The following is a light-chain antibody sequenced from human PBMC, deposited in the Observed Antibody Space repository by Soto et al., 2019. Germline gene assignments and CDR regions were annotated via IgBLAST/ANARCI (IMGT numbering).Light chain of an antibody. Sequence: EIVLTQSPATLSLSPGERATLSCRASQSVSSYLAWYQQKPGQARRLLIYDASNRATGIPARFSGSGSGTGFTLTISSLEPEDFAVYYCQQRSNWPPAITFGQGTRLEIK. CDR2: DAS. V-gene: IGKV3-11*01. J-gene: IGKJ5*01. CDR3: QQRSNWPPAIT. CDR1: QSVSSY.